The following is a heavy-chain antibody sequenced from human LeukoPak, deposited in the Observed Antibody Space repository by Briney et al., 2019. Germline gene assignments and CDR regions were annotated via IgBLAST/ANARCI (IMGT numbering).Heavy chain of an antibody. Sequence: GGSLRLSCAASGFTFSSYAMSWVRQAPGKGLEWVSAISSSGWRTYYADSVKGRFTISRDNSKYTLYLQMSSLRAEDTALYYCAQWLVPIDAFDIWGQGTMVTVSS. V-gene: IGHV3-23*01. CDR2: ISSSGWRT. J-gene: IGHJ3*02. CDR1: GFTFSSYA. D-gene: IGHD6-19*01. CDR3: AQWLVPIDAFDI.